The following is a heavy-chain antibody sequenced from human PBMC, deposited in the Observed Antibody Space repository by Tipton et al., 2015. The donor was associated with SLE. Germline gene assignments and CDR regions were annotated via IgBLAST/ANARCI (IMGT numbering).Heavy chain of an antibody. CDR1: GFTFDDYA. V-gene: IGHV3-9*01. CDR2: ISWNSGSI. D-gene: IGHD3-16*01. Sequence: SLRLSCAASGFTFDDYAMHWVRQAPGKGLEWVSGISWNSGSIGYADSVKGRFTISRDNAKNPLYLQMNSLRAEDTAVYYCARWGSSGYFDYWGQGTLVTVSS. CDR3: ARWGSSGYFDY. J-gene: IGHJ4*02.